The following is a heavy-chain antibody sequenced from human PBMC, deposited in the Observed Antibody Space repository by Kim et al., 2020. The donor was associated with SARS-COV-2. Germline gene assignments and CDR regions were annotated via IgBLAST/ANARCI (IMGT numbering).Heavy chain of an antibody. CDR1: GFTFSNAW. CDR3: TTEVRWEVVSDNY. Sequence: GGSLRLSCAASGFTFSNAWMSWVRQTPGKGLEWVGRIKSKTDGGTTDYAAPVKGRFTISRDDSKNTLYLQMNSLKTEDTAVYYCTTEVRWEVVSDNYWGQGTLVAVSS. D-gene: IGHD1-26*01. V-gene: IGHV3-15*01. J-gene: IGHJ4*02. CDR2: IKSKTDGGTT.